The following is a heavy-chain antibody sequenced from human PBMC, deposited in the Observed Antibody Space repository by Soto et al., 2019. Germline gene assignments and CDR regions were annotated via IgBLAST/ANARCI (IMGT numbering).Heavy chain of an antibody. CDR1: GYTFTSYG. V-gene: IGHV1-18*01. D-gene: IGHD6-19*01. J-gene: IGHJ4*02. CDR2: ISAYNGNT. Sequence: QVQLVQSGAEVKKPGASVKVSCKASGYTFTSYGISWVRQAPGQGLGWMGWISAYNGNTNYAQKLQGRVTMTTDSSTSTAYMELRSLRSDDTAVYYWARGGVSSGWRGSKYYFDYWGQGTLVTVSA. CDR3: ARGGVSSGWRGSKYYFDY.